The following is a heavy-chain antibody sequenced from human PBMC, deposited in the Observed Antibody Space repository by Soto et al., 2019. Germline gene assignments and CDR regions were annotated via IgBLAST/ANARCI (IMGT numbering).Heavy chain of an antibody. D-gene: IGHD6-19*01. CDR2: IWYDGSNK. Sequence: GGSLRLSCAASGFTFSSYGMHWVRQAPGKGLEWVAVIWYDGSNKYYADSVKGRITISRDNSKNTRYLQMNSLRAEDTAVYYCAREGAVAGKDWYFDLWGRGTLVTVSS. CDR1: GFTFSSYG. CDR3: AREGAVAGKDWYFDL. V-gene: IGHV3-33*01. J-gene: IGHJ2*01.